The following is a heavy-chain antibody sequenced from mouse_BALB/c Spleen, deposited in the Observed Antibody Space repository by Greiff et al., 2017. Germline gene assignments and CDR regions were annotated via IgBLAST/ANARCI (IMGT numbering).Heavy chain of an antibody. D-gene: IGHD2-4*01. J-gene: IGHJ2*01. V-gene: IGHV2-6-5*01. CDR1: GFSLTDYG. CDR2: IWGGGST. CDR3: AKDADYDDGYYFDY. Sequence: VNVVESGPGLVAPSQSLSITCTVSGFSLTDYGVSWIRQPPGMGLEWLGVIWGGGSTYYNSALKSRLSISKDNSKSQVFLKMNSLQTDDAAMYYCAKDADYDDGYYFDYWRQGTTLTVSS.